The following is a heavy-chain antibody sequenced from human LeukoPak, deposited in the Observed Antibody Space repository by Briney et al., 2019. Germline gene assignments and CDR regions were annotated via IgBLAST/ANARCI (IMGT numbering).Heavy chain of an antibody. J-gene: IGHJ6*02. CDR3: ARLAIAVADTGSVSEHYGMDV. CDR1: GGSMSSYY. CDR2: TNNSGST. V-gene: IGHV4-59*08. D-gene: IGHD6-19*01. Sequence: SETLSLTCIVSGGSMSSYYWNWVRQPPGKGLEWVGYTNNSGSTNYNPSLKSRATISVDTSKNQFSLKLSSVTAADTAVYYCARLAIAVADTGSVSEHYGMDVWGQGTTVSVSS.